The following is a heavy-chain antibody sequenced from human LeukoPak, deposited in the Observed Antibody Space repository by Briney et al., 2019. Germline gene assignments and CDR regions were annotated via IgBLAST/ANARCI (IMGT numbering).Heavy chain of an antibody. CDR2: INPNSGGT. J-gene: IGHJ4*02. CDR1: GYTFTAYY. CDR3: ARGPATGDFDY. D-gene: IGHD7-27*01. V-gene: IGHV1-2*02. Sequence: ASVKVSCKASGYTFTAYYIHWLRQAPGQGLEWMVWINPNSGGTKDGQTFQGRVTMTRDTSISTVYMELTLLRSDDTAVYYCARGPATGDFDYWGQGTLVTVSS.